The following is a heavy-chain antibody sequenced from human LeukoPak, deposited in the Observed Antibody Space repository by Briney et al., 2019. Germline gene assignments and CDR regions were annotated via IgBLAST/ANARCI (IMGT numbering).Heavy chain of an antibody. D-gene: IGHD2-15*01. CDR1: GFTFSSYW. J-gene: IGHJ3*02. V-gene: IGHV3-7*01. CDR3: ASPVVAAQFDAFDI. CDR2: IKEDGSEK. Sequence: GGSLRLSCVASGFTFSSYWMSWVCQAPGKGLEWVANIKEDGSEKYYVDSVKGRFTISRDNAKNSLYLQMNSLRADDTAVYYCASPVVAAQFDAFDIWGQGTMVTVSS.